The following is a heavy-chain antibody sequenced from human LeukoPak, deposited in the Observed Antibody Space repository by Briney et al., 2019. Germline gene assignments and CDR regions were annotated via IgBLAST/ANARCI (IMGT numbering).Heavy chain of an antibody. CDR1: GGTFSSYA. Sequence: SVKVSCKASGGTFSSYAISWMRQAPGQGLEWMGGIIPIFGTANYAQKFQGRVTITADESTSTAYMELSSLRSEDTAVYSCARVTSGYENRGIDYWGQGTLVTVSS. J-gene: IGHJ4*02. D-gene: IGHD5-12*01. CDR3: ARVTSGYENRGIDY. V-gene: IGHV1-69*01. CDR2: IIPIFGTA.